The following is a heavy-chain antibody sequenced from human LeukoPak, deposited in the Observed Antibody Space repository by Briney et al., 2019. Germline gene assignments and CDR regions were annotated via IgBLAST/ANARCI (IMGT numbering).Heavy chain of an antibody. CDR1: GFTFDDYG. Sequence: PGGSLRLSCAASGFTFDDYGMSWVRQAPGKGLEWVSGINWNGGSTGYADSVKGRFTISRDNAKNSLYLQMNSLRAEDTALYYCARDGSWGVGATIEAFDIWGQGTMVTVSS. D-gene: IGHD1-26*01. V-gene: IGHV3-20*04. J-gene: IGHJ3*02. CDR3: ARDGSWGVGATIEAFDI. CDR2: INWNGGST.